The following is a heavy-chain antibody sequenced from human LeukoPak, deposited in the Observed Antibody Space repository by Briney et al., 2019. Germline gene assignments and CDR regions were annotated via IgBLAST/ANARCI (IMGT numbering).Heavy chain of an antibody. CDR2: IIPILGIA. CDR3: ARDTPGGAIQHRDGYKLKN. Sequence: ASVKVSCKASGGTFSSYTISWVRQAPGQGLEWMGRIIPILGIANYAQKFQGRVTITADKSTSTAYMELSSLRSEDTAVYYCARDTPGGAIQHRDGYKLKNWGQGTLVAVSS. CDR1: GGTFSSYT. D-gene: IGHD5-24*01. V-gene: IGHV1-69*04. J-gene: IGHJ4*02.